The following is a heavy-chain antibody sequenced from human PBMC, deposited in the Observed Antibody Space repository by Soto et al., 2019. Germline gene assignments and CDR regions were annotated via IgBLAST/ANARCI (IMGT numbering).Heavy chain of an antibody. CDR1: GFTFGDYA. CDR3: TRVEYSGSLCFDY. CDR2: IRSKAYGGTT. J-gene: IGHJ4*02. D-gene: IGHD1-26*01. Sequence: PGGSLRLSCTASGFTFGDYAMSWVRQAPGKGLEWVGFIRSKAYGGTTEYAASVKGRFTISRDDSKSIAYLQMNSLKTEDTAVYYCTRVEYSGSLCFDYWGQGTLVTVSS. V-gene: IGHV3-49*04.